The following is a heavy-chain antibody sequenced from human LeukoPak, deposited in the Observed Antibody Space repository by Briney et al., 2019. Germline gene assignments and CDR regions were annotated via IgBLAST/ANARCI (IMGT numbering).Heavy chain of an antibody. D-gene: IGHD2-21*02. Sequence: GGSLSLSCAASTFTFSSYTMHWVRQAPGKGLAWVAVISYDGRNKYYADSVEGRFTISRDNSKSMLYLQMNSLRDEDTAVYYCATGDCGGDCYSSYFDYWGQGTLVTVSS. J-gene: IGHJ4*02. CDR3: ATGDCGGDCYSSYFDY. CDR1: TFTFSSYT. CDR2: ISYDGRNK. V-gene: IGHV3-30*04.